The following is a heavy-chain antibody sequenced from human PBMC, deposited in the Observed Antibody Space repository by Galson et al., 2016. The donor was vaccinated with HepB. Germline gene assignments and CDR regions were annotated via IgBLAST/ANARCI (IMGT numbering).Heavy chain of an antibody. CDR1: GFTFSTSS. CDR3: ARALGYSYGLGRANYYFDY. CDR2: ISSSSTTI. V-gene: IGHV3-48*02. J-gene: IGHJ4*02. Sequence: SLRLSCAASGFTFSTSSMNWVRQAPGKGLEWISYISSSSTTIYYTDSVRGRFTISRDNAKSSLYLQMNSLRDEDTAVYYCARALGYSYGLGRANYYFDYWGQGTLVTVSS. D-gene: IGHD5-18*01.